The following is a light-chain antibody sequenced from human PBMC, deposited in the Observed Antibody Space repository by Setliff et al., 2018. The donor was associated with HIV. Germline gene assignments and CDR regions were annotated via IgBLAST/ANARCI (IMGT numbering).Light chain of an antibody. J-gene: IGLJ1*01. CDR3: QSYDSSLSGSGV. Sequence: QSALAQPPSVSGAPGQKITISCTGSSSNIGAGYDVHWYQQLPGTAPKLLIYGNNNRPSGVPDRFSGSKSGTSASLAITGLQAEDEADYYCQSYDSSLSGSGVFGSGTRSPS. V-gene: IGLV1-40*01. CDR2: GNN. CDR1: SSNIGAGYD.